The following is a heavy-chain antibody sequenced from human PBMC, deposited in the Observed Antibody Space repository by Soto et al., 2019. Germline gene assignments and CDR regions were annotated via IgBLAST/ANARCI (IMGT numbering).Heavy chain of an antibody. Sequence: GGSLILSCAASGFTFSSYWMSWVRQAPGKGLEWVANIKQDGSEKYYVDSVKGRFTISRDNAKNSLYLQMNSLRAEDTAVYYCAKIAYSSSFDYWGQGTLVTVSS. CDR2: IKQDGSEK. CDR3: AKIAYSSSFDY. D-gene: IGHD6-13*01. J-gene: IGHJ4*02. CDR1: GFTFSSYW. V-gene: IGHV3-7*03.